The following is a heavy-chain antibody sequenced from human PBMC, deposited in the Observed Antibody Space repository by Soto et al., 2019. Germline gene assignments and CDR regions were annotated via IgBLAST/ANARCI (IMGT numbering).Heavy chain of an antibody. CDR2: ISGSGGST. Sequence: GGSLRLSCAASGFTFSSYAMSWVRQAPGKGLEWVSAISGSGGSTYYANSVKGRFTISRDNSKNTLYLKMNSLRAEDTAVDYCEKGVHDFWSGYSYYNYGMDVWGQGTTVTVSS. V-gene: IGHV3-23*01. J-gene: IGHJ6*02. CDR3: EKGVHDFWSGYSYYNYGMDV. D-gene: IGHD3-3*01. CDR1: GFTFSSYA.